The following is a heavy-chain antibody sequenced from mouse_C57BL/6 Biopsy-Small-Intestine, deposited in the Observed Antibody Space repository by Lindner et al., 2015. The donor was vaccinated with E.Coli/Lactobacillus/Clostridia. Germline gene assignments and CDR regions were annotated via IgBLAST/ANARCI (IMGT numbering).Heavy chain of an antibody. D-gene: IGHD1-1*01. V-gene: IGHV9-3*02. CDR2: INTNTGNP. Sequence: VKVSCKASGYFFTRFGLNWVRQAPGQGLEWLGWINTNTGNPTYAQGSTGRFVFSLDTSASTAYLQINSLEAADTAVYYCAREGLAVTANQPSHYGMDVWGQGTTVTVSA. J-gene: IGHJ1*01. CDR1: GYFFTRFG. CDR3: AREGLAVTANQPSHYGMDV.